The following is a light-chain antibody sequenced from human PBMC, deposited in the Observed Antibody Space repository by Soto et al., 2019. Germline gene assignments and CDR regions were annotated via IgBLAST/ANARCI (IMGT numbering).Light chain of an antibody. J-gene: IGLJ1*01. CDR3: FSYVGATTYV. CDR1: SSDVGNYKY. V-gene: IGLV2-14*01. Sequence: QSALTQPASVSGSPGQSITISCTGTSSDVGNYKYVSWYQQHPGKAPKLMIYEVSNRPSGVSNRFSGSKSGNTASLTISGLQAEDETDYYCFSYVGATTYVFGTGTKVTVL. CDR2: EVS.